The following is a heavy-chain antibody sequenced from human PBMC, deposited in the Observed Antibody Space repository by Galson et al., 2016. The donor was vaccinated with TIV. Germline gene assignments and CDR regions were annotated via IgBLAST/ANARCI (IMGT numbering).Heavy chain of an antibody. CDR3: ARGPTARRGYYGLDI. CDR2: ISGRGGTT. V-gene: IGHV3-23*01. J-gene: IGHJ6*02. Sequence: SLRLSCAASGFTFSSYAMTWVRQAPGKGLEWVSDISGRGGTTHYADSVKGRFTISRDNSKNTLYLHMSSLRAEDTALYYCARGPTARRGYYGLDIWGQGTTVTVSS. D-gene: IGHD1-26*01. CDR1: GFTFSSYA.